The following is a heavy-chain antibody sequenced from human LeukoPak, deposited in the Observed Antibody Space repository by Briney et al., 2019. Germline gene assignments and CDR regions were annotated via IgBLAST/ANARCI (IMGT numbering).Heavy chain of an antibody. V-gene: IGHV3-30*03. CDR2: ISYDGSNK. Sequence: PGGSLRLSCAASGFTFSSYSMNWVRQAPGKGLEWVAVISYDGSNKYYADSVKGRFTISRDNSKNTLYLQMNSLRAEDTAVYYCARGALRFLEWPTTHYMDVWGKGTTVTVSS. D-gene: IGHD3-3*01. CDR3: ARGALRFLEWPTTHYMDV. J-gene: IGHJ6*03. CDR1: GFTFSSYS.